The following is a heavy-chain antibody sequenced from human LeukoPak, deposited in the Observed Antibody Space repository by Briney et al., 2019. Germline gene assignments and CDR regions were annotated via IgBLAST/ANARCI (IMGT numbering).Heavy chain of an antibody. V-gene: IGHV3-23*01. CDR3: AKDSSLGPFIDY. Sequence: PGGSLRLSCAASGFIFSSYAMSWVRQAPGKGLDWVSGISVTGGTTYYADSVKGRFTISRDNSKNTLYLQINSLRAEDTAVYYCAKDSSLGPFIDYWGQGTLVTVSP. CDR1: GFIFSSYA. D-gene: IGHD7-27*01. J-gene: IGHJ4*02. CDR2: ISVTGGTT.